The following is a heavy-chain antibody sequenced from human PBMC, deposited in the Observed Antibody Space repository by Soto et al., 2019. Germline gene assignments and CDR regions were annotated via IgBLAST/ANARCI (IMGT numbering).Heavy chain of an antibody. Sequence: TLSLTCTVSGGSISSGGYYWSWIRQHPGKGLEWIGYIYYSGSTYYNPSLKSRVTISVDTSKNQFSLKLSSVTAADTAVYYCARGGPYYYYGMDVWGQGTTVTVSS. J-gene: IGHJ6*02. CDR3: ARGGPYYYYGMDV. V-gene: IGHV4-31*03. CDR1: GGSISSGGYY. CDR2: IYYSGST. D-gene: IGHD3-16*01.